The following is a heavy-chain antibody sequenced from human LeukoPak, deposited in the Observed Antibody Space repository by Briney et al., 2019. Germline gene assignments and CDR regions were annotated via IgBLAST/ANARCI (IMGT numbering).Heavy chain of an antibody. Sequence: GSSVKVSCKASGGTFSSYAISWVRQAPGQGLEWMGGIIPIFGTANYAQKFQGRVTITADESTSTAYMELSSLRSEDTAVYYCARGSTYYDFWSGYYPTYYYYGMDVWGQGTTVTVSS. D-gene: IGHD3-3*01. CDR1: GGTFSSYA. V-gene: IGHV1-69*01. J-gene: IGHJ6*02. CDR2: IIPIFGTA. CDR3: ARGSTYYDFWSGYYPTYYYYGMDV.